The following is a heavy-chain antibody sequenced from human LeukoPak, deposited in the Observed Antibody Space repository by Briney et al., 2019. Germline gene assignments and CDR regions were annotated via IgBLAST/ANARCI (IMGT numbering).Heavy chain of an antibody. Sequence: GGSLRLSRAASGFTFSSYAMHWVRQAPGKGLEWVAVISYDGSNKYYADSVKGRFTISRDNSKNTLYLQMNSLRAEDTAVYYCARNYYYYYMDVWGKGTTVTVSS. V-gene: IGHV3-30*04. CDR2: ISYDGSNK. J-gene: IGHJ6*03. CDR3: ARNYYYYYMDV. CDR1: GFTFSSYA.